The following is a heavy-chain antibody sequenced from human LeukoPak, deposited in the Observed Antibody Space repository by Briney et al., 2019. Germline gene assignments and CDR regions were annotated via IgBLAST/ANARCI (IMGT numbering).Heavy chain of an antibody. CDR3: AVIFLEWLATDY. Sequence: GGSLRLSCAASGFTFSSYGMHWVRQAPGKGLEWVAFIRYDGSNKYYADSVKGRFTISRNNSKNTLYLQMNSLRAEDTAVYYCAVIFLEWLATDYWGQGTLATVSS. J-gene: IGHJ4*02. CDR1: GFTFSSYG. CDR2: IRYDGSNK. V-gene: IGHV3-30*02. D-gene: IGHD3-3*01.